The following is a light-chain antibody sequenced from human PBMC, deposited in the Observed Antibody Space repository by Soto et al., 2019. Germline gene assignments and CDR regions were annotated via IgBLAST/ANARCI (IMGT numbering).Light chain of an antibody. Sequence: QSALTQPPSASGTPGQRVTISCSGSSSNIGSNTVNWYQHLPGTAPKLLIYSHNQRPSGVPDRFSGSKSGTSASLAISGLQSEDEADYYCAAWDDSLNGWVFGGGTKVTVL. J-gene: IGLJ3*02. CDR1: SSNIGSNT. V-gene: IGLV1-44*01. CDR2: SHN. CDR3: AAWDDSLNGWV.